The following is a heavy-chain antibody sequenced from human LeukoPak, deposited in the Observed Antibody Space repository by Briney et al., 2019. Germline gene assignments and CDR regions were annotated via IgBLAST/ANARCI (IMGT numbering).Heavy chain of an antibody. V-gene: IGHV4-34*01. Sequence: SETLSLTCAVYGGSFSGYYWSWIRQPPGKGLEWIGEINHSGSTNYNPSLKSRVTISVDTSKNQFSLKLSSVTAADTAVYYCAKDRVTMVRGVIITFDYWGQGTLVTVSS. CDR2: INHSGST. D-gene: IGHD3-10*01. CDR1: GGSFSGYY. J-gene: IGHJ4*02. CDR3: AKDRVTMVRGVIITFDY.